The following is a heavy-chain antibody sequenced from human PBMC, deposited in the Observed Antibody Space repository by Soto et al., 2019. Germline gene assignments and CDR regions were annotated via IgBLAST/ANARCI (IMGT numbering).Heavy chain of an antibody. D-gene: IGHD1-26*01. CDR3: ARDQSGSPQAPFDY. V-gene: IGHV1-2*04. Sequence: ASVKVSCKASGYTFTGYYMHWVRQAPGQGLEWMGWINPNSGGTNYAQKFQGWVTMTRDTSISTAYMELSRLRSDDTAVYYCARDQSGSPQAPFDYWGQGTLVTVSS. J-gene: IGHJ4*02. CDR2: INPNSGGT. CDR1: GYTFTGYY.